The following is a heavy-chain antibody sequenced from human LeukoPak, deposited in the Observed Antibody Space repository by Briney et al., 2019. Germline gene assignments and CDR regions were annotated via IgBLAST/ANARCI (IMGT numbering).Heavy chain of an antibody. J-gene: IGHJ4*02. CDR3: ARVGSSSPEELGY. Sequence: SETLSLTCAVYGGSFSGYYWSWIRQPPGKGLEWIGEINHSGSTNYNPSLKSRVTISVDTSKNQFSLKLSSVTAADTAVYYCARVGSSSPEELGYWGQGTLVTVSS. V-gene: IGHV4-34*01. D-gene: IGHD6-13*01. CDR2: INHSGST. CDR1: GGSFSGYY.